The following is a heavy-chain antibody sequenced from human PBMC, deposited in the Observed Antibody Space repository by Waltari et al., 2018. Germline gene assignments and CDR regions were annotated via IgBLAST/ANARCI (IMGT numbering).Heavy chain of an antibody. CDR2: INPSGGST. V-gene: IGHV1-46*01. D-gene: IGHD3-22*01. J-gene: IGHJ6*02. CDR3: ARDSSGYDNPRPAYGMDV. CDR1: GYTFTSYY. Sequence: QVQLVQSGAEVKKPGASVKVSCKASGYTFTSYYMHWVRQAPGQGLEWMGIINPSGGSTSYAQKFQGRVTMTRDTSTSTVYMELSSLRSEDTAVYYCARDSSGYDNPRPAYGMDVWGQGTTVTVSS.